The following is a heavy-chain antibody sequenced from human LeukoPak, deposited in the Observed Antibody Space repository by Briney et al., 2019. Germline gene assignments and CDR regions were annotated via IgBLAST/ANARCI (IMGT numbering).Heavy chain of an antibody. CDR1: GYTFTSYA. CDR3: ARGSANFGVVSQGGKAFDI. CDR2: INAGNGNT. V-gene: IGHV1-3*01. J-gene: IGHJ3*02. Sequence: GASVKVSCKASGYTFTSYAMHWVRQAPGQRLEWMGWINAGNGNTKYSQKFQGRVTITRDTSASTAYMELSSLRSEDTAVYYCARGSANFGVVSQGGKAFDIWGQGTMVTVSS. D-gene: IGHD3-3*01.